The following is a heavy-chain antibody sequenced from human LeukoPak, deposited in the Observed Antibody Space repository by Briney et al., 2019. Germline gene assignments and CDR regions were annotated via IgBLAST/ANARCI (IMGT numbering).Heavy chain of an antibody. D-gene: IGHD1-7*01. V-gene: IGHV3-23*01. CDR1: GFTFSTYT. CDR3: AKGRGTPNDAFDI. Sequence: PGGSLRLSCVASGFTFSTYTMNWIRQAPGKGLEWVSGSIGSGGSAFYADSVKGRFSISRDTSKNTLFLHTNNLRAGDTAVYYCAKGRGTPNDAFDIWGQGTMVTVSS. J-gene: IGHJ3*02. CDR2: SIGSGGSA.